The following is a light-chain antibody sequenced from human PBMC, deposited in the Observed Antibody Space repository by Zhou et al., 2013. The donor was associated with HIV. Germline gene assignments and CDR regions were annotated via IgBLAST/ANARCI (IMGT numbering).Light chain of an antibody. J-gene: IGKJ3*01. V-gene: IGKV3-20*01. CDR1: QSVGVN. Sequence: EIVMTQSPDTLSVSPGERATLSCRASQSVGVNLAWYQQKPGQAPRLLIYGASYRATGIPDRISGSGSGTDFTLTISRLEPEDFGVYYCQQYGSSPPFTFGPGTKVDI. CDR2: GAS. CDR3: QQYGSSPPFT.